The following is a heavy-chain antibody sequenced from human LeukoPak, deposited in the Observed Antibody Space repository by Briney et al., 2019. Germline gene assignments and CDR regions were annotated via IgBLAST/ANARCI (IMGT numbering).Heavy chain of an antibody. J-gene: IGHJ4*02. D-gene: IGHD3-22*01. V-gene: IGHV4-59*12. CDR1: GRSISSYY. Sequence: SETLSLTCTVSGRSISSYYWSWIRHPPGKGLEWIAYIFYIGRTNYNPSLKSRVTISVDTSKDQFSLNLSSVTAADTAVYYCARDRSSGYAYFDYWGQGTLVTVSS. CDR2: IFYIGRT. CDR3: ARDRSSGYAYFDY.